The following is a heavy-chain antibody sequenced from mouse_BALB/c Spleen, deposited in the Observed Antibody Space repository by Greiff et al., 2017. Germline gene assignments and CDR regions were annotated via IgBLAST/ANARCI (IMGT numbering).Heavy chain of an antibody. J-gene: IGHJ3*01. V-gene: IGHV5-6*02. D-gene: IGHD1-2*01. Sequence: EVMLVESGGDLVKPGGSLKLSCAASGFTFSSYGMSWVRQTPDKRLEWVATISSGGSYTYYPDSVKGRFTISRDNAKNTLYLQMSSLKSEDTAMYYCAREGATAPFAYWGQGTLVTVSA. CDR2: ISSGGSYT. CDR3: AREGATAPFAY. CDR1: GFTFSSYG.